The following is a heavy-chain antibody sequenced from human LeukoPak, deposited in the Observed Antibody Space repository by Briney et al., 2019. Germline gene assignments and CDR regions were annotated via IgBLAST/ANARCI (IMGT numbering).Heavy chain of an antibody. CDR2: IYHSGST. V-gene: IGHV4-4*02. J-gene: IGHJ6*02. Sequence: QTSETLSLTCAVSGGSISSSNWWSWVRQPPGKGLEWIGEIYHSGSTNYNPSLKSRVTISVDKSKNQFSLKLSSVTAADTAVYYCARAFESAAAGDMDVWGQGTTVTVSS. D-gene: IGHD6-13*01. CDR1: GGSISSSNW. CDR3: ARAFESAAAGDMDV.